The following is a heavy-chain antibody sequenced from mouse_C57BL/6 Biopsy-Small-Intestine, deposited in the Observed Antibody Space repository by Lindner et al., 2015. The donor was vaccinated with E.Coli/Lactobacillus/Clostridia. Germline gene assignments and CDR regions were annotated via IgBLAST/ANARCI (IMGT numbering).Heavy chain of an antibody. D-gene: IGHD2-5*01. V-gene: IGHV2-9*01. CDR3: AKHGDYYSNSFDY. CDR1: GFSLTGYG. CDR2: IWAGGST. Sequence: VQLQESGPVLVAPSQSLSITCTVSGFSLTGYGVHWVRQPPGKGLEWLGVIWAGGSTNYNSALMSRLSISKDNSKSQVFLKMNSLQTYDTAIYYCAKHGDYYSNSFDYWGQGTTLTVSS. J-gene: IGHJ2*01.